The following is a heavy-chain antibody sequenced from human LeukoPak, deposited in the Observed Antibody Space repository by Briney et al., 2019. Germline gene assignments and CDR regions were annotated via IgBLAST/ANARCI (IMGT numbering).Heavy chain of an antibody. D-gene: IGHD2-2*01. Sequence: GESLKISCKGSGYSFTYYWIGWVRQMPRKGLEWMGIIYPGDSDTRYRPSFQGQVTISADKSISTAYLQWSSLKASDTAMYYCARRVSDCSSTSCYNWFDPWGQGTLVTVSS. CDR1: GYSFTYYW. CDR2: IYPGDSDT. J-gene: IGHJ5*02. CDR3: ARRVSDCSSTSCYNWFDP. V-gene: IGHV5-51*01.